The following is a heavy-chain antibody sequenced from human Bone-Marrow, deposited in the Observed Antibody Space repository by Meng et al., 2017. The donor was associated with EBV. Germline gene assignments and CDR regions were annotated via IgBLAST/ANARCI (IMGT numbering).Heavy chain of an antibody. CDR1: GGSISSYY. J-gene: IGHJ4*02. V-gene: IGHV4-59*01. Sequence: QVQLQESGPGLGKPSESLSLTCTVSGGSISSYYWSWIRQPPGKGLEWIGYIYYSGSTNYNPSLKSRVTISVDTSKNQFSLKLSSVTAADTAVYYCARGSGSYRAFDYWGQGTLVTVSS. D-gene: IGHD1-26*01. CDR2: IYYSGST. CDR3: ARGSGSYRAFDY.